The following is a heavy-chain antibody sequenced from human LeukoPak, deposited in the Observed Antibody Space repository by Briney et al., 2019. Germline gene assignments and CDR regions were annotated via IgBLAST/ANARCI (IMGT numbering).Heavy chain of an antibody. V-gene: IGHV3-23*01. CDR3: AKLDDYYDSSGYSFLY. J-gene: IGHJ4*02. D-gene: IGHD3-22*01. CDR2: ISGSGGST. CDR1: GFTFSSYA. Sequence: GGSLRLSCAASGFTFSSYAMSWVRQAPGKGLEWVLAISGSGGSTYYADSVKGRFTISRDNSKSTLYLQMSSLRAEDTAVFYCAKLDDYYDSSGYSFLYWGQGTLVTVSS.